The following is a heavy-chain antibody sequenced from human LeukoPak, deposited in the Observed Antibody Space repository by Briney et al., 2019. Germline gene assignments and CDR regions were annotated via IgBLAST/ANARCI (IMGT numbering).Heavy chain of an antibody. CDR1: GVTFSSYS. V-gene: IGHV3-21*01. D-gene: IGHD3-10*01. J-gene: IGHJ3*02. CDR3: ARDIWFGIDAFDI. Sequence: GGSLRLSCAASGVTFSSYSMNWVRQAPGKGLEWVSCISSSSSYIYYADSVKGGFTISRENAKKSLYLQMNSLRAEDTAVYYCARDIWFGIDAFDIWGQGTMVTVSS. CDR2: ISSSSSYI.